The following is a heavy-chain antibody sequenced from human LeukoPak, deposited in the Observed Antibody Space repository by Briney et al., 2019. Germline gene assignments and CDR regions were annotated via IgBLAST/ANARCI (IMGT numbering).Heavy chain of an antibody. CDR2: IKQDGSEK. D-gene: IGHD3-3*01. V-gene: IGHV3-7*01. J-gene: IGHJ5*02. CDR1: GFTFSSYR. Sequence: PGGSLRLSCAASGFTFSSYRMSWVRQAPGKGLEWVANIKQDGSEKYYVDSVKGRFTISRDNAKNSLYLQMNSLRAEDTAVYYCARDKIYDFWSGPPHNWFDPWGQGTLVTVSS. CDR3: ARDKIYDFWSGPPHNWFDP.